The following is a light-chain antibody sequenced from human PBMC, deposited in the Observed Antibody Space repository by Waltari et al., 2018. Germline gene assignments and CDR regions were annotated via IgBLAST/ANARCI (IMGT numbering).Light chain of an antibody. CDR2: DVN. J-gene: IGLJ3*02. CDR3: NAYTTSSTRV. V-gene: IGLV2-14*03. CDR1: SSDVGGYDY. Sequence: QSALTQPASVSGSPGQSITISCTGTSSDVGGYDYVSWYQQHPDKAPKLLIYDVNKRPSGCSSRFSGSKSGNTASRTISGLQAEDEADYYCNAYTTSSTRVFGGGTKLTVL.